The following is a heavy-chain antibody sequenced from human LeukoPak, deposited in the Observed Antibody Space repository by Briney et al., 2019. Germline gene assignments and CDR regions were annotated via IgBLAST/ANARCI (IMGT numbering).Heavy chain of an antibody. CDR1: GYTFTDSY. CDR2: INPNSGDP. D-gene: IGHD2-8*01. CDR3: ARSAGHCNNGVCFTDYYIDL. Sequence: ASVKVPCKASGYTFTDSYIHWVRQAPGQGLEWMGRINPNSGDPNYPQNFQGRVTMTRDTSISTAYMEMSSLTSDDTAVYYCARSAGHCNNGVCFTDYYIDLWGKGTTVIVSS. V-gene: IGHV1-2*06. J-gene: IGHJ6*03.